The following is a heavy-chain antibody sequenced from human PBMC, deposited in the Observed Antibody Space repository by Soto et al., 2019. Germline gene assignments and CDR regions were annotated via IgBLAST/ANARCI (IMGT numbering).Heavy chain of an antibody. CDR2: IYYNGRT. CDR1: GASIMSGDYP. D-gene: IGHD3-16*01. V-gene: IGHV4-31*03. CDR3: ARDRPPKGAFGMDV. J-gene: IGHJ6*02. Sequence: PSETLSLTCTVSGASIMSGDYPWAWIRQHPGKGLEWIGYIYYNGRTHYSSSLKSRVTLSVDTSKNQFSLRLKSVTAADTAVYYCARDRPPKGAFGMDVWGQGTTVTVSS.